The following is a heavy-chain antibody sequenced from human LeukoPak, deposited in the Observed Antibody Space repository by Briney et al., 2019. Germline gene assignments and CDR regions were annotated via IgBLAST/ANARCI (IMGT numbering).Heavy chain of an antibody. V-gene: IGHV4-30-4*01. CDR2: IYYSGST. CDR3: ARVYDYGDYFPFDY. D-gene: IGHD4-17*01. CDR1: GGSISSGDYY. J-gene: IGHJ4*02. Sequence: PSQTLSLTCTVSGGSISSGDYYWSWIRQPPGKGLEWIGYIYYSGSTYYNPSLKSRVTISVDTSKNQFSLKLSSVTAADTAVYYCARVYDYGDYFPFDYWGQGTLVTVSS.